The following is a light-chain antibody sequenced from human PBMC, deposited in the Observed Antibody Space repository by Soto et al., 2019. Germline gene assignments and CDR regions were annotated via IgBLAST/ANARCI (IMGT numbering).Light chain of an antibody. CDR2: GAS. CDR1: QSVDSST. V-gene: IGKV3-20*01. J-gene: IGKJ4*01. Sequence: EVVLTQSLGTLSLSPGERATLSCRASQSVDSSTLAWYQQKPGQAPRLLIPGASKRATGTPDRFSGSGSGTDFTLTISRLEPEDFAVYYCQHFDDSLTFGGGTKVEIK. CDR3: QHFDDSLT.